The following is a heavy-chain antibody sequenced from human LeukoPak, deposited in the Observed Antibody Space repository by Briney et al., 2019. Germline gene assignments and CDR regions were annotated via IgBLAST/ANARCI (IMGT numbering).Heavy chain of an antibody. V-gene: IGHV4-34*01. CDR3: ARHISGPVRLPTYFDY. Sequence: SETLSLTCAVYGGSFSGYYWSWIRQPPGKGLEWIGSIYYSGSTYYNPSLKSRVTISVDTSKNQFSLKLSSVTAADTAVYYCARHISGPVRLPTYFDYWGQGTLVTVSS. CDR2: IYYSGST. J-gene: IGHJ4*02. CDR1: GGSFSGYY. D-gene: IGHD4-17*01.